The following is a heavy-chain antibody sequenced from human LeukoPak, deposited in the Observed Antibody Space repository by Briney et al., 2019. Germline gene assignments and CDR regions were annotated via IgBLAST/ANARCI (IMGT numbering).Heavy chain of an antibody. CDR3: AREQYCSGGSCFNGWFDP. CDR2: INDSGST. J-gene: IGHJ5*02. CDR1: GGSFSGYY. Sequence: SETLSLTCAVYGGSFSGYYWSWIRQPPGKGLEWIGEINDSGSTNYNPSLKSRVTISVDTSKNQFSLKMSSVTAADTAVYYCAREQYCSGGSCFNGWFDPWGQGTLVTVSS. V-gene: IGHV4-34*01. D-gene: IGHD2-15*01.